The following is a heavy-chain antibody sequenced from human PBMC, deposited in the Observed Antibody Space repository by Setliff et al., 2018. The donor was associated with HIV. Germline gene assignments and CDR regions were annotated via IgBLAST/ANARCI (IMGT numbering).Heavy chain of an antibody. J-gene: IGHJ6*03. V-gene: IGHV4-61*09. CDR3: ATGENYFGSGSPSVHYYMDV. D-gene: IGHD3-10*01. CDR1: GGSIRSGSYF. CDR2: IYTTGST. Sequence: PSETLSLTCNVSGGSIRSGSYFWSWIRQPAGKGLEWIGHIYTTGSTNYNPSFNNRVAISIDTSKNQLSLKVRFATAADTAVYYCATGENYFGSGSPSVHYYMDVWGKGTTVTVSS.